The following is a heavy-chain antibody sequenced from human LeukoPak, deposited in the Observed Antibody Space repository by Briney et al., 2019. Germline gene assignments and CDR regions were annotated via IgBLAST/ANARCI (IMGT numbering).Heavy chain of an antibody. J-gene: IGHJ4*02. V-gene: IGHV4-59*08. Sequence: SETLSLTCTVSGGSISSYYWSWIRQPPGKGLEWIGYIYYSGSTNYNPSLKSRVTISVDTSKNQFSLKLSSVTAADTAVYYCARHPLGYYGSGTYYNGGYFDYWGQGTLVTVSS. D-gene: IGHD3-10*01. CDR2: IYYSGST. CDR3: ARHPLGYYGSGTYYNGGYFDY. CDR1: GGSISSYY.